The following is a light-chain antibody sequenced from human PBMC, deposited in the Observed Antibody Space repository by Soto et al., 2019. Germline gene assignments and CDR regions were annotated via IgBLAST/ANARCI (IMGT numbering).Light chain of an antibody. V-gene: IGKV1-33*01. CDR2: DAS. J-gene: IGKJ4*01. CDR1: QDINNC. Sequence: DIQMTQSPSSLSASVGDRVTITCQASQDINNCLNWYQQSPGKAPKLLIYDASNLETGVPSRFSASGSGTDFSFTISSLQPDDIATYFCQQCDDLPLTFGGETKVDIK. CDR3: QQCDDLPLT.